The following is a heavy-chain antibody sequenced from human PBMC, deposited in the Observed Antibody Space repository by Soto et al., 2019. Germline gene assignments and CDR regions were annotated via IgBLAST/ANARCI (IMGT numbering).Heavy chain of an antibody. J-gene: IGHJ6*02. CDR2: IYYSGST. Sequence: SETLSLTCTVSGGSISSYYWSWIRQPPGKGLEWIGYIYYSGSTNYNPSLKSRVTISVDTSKNQFSLKLSSVTAADTAVYYCARHDYYYYGMDVWGQGTTVTVSS. V-gene: IGHV4-59*01. CDR3: ARHDYYYYGMDV. CDR1: GGSISSYY.